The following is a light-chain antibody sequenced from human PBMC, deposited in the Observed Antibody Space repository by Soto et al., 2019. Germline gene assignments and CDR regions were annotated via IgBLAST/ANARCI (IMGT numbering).Light chain of an antibody. Sequence: EIVLTQSPGTLSLSPGDRATLSCRASQSIPSGYVAWYQQKPGQAPRLLIYGASYRATGIPARFSGSGSGTDFTLTISSLEPEDFAVYYCQQRSNWPTFGQGTKVDIK. J-gene: IGKJ1*01. CDR1: QSIPSGY. CDR3: QQRSNWPT. V-gene: IGKV3-11*01. CDR2: GAS.